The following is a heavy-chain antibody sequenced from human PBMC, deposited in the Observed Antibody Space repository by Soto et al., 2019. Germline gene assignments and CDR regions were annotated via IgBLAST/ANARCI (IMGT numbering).Heavy chain of an antibody. CDR3: TTLTVAATTPFQDGMDV. CDR1: GFTFSNAW. Sequence: PGGSLRLSCAASGFTFSNAWMNWVRQAPGKGLEWVGRIKSKTDGGTTDYAAPVKGRFTISRDDSKNTLYLQMNSLKTEDTAVYYCTTLTVAATTPFQDGMDVWGQGTTVTVSS. J-gene: IGHJ6*02. CDR2: IKSKTDGGTT. V-gene: IGHV3-15*07. D-gene: IGHD6-19*01.